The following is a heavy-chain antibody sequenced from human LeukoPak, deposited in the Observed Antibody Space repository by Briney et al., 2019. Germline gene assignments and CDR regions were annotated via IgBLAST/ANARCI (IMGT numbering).Heavy chain of an antibody. CDR3: VNLFSSNF. CDR2: ISSSGGST. V-gene: IGHV3-23*01. Sequence: PGGSLRLSCAASGFTVSSNYMSWVRQAPGKGLEWVAGISSSGGSTNYADSAKGRFTISRDNSMNTLYLHMNSLTVEDTAMYYCVNLFSSNFWGQGTQVTVSS. J-gene: IGHJ4*02. D-gene: IGHD2-2*01. CDR1: GFTVSSNY.